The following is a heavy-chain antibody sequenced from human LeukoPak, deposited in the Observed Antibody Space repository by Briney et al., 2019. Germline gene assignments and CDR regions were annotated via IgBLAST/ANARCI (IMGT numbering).Heavy chain of an antibody. Sequence: PSETLSLTCTVSGGSMSSYRWSWIRQPPGKGLEWIAYIYYSGTTNYNPSLKSRVTTSVDTSKNQFSLKLSSVTAADTAVYYCARVNLEMAAVDYWGQGTLVTVSS. CDR1: GGSMSSYR. J-gene: IGHJ4*02. V-gene: IGHV4-59*01. CDR2: IYYSGTT. D-gene: IGHD5-24*01. CDR3: ARVNLEMAAVDY.